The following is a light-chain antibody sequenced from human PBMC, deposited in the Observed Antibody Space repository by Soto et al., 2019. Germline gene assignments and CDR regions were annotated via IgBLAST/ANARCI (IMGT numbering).Light chain of an antibody. CDR3: SAYTVSRTYV. CDR1: SSDVGAYNF. CDR2: YVY. V-gene: IGLV2-14*03. J-gene: IGLJ1*01. Sequence: QSALTQPASVSGSPGQSITNSCTGTSSDVGAYNFVSWHQQHPGKAPKLMIYYVYDRPSGISYRFSGSKSGNTASLTISGLQGEDEVDYYCSAYTVSRTYVFGTGTKVTVL.